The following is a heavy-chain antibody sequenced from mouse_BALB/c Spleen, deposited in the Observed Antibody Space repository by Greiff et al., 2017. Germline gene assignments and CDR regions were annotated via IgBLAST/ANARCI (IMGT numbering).Heavy chain of an antibody. CDR3: AGYYGSREGFAY. CDR1: GFTFSDYY. D-gene: IGHD1-1*01. Sequence: EVKLMESGGGLVKPGGSLKLSCAASGFTFSDYYMYWVRQTPEKRLEWVATISDGGSYTYYPDSVKGRFTISRDNAKNNLYLQMSSLKSEDTAMYYCAGYYGSREGFAYWGQGTLVTVSA. V-gene: IGHV5-4*02. J-gene: IGHJ3*01. CDR2: ISDGGSYT.